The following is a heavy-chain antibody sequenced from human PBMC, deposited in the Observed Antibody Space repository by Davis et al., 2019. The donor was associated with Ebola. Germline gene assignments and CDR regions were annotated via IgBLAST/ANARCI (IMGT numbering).Heavy chain of an antibody. CDR1: GFMYSNHA. Sequence: PGGSLRLSCVASGFMYSNHALHWVRQTPAKGLEWVSAISYDGKNTYYADSVKGRFAISRDNSKNTLHLQMSGLRPDDTAVYYCARDSCSSTSCYLPISYYYYGMDVWGQGTTVTVSS. V-gene: IGHV3-30*09. D-gene: IGHD2-2*01. CDR2: ISYDGKNT. J-gene: IGHJ6*02. CDR3: ARDSCSSTSCYLPISYYYYGMDV.